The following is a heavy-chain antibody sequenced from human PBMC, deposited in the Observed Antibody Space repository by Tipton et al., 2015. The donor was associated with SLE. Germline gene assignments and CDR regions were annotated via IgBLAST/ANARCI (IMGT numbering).Heavy chain of an antibody. CDR1: GVSVSDYY. D-gene: IGHD1-26*01. V-gene: IGHV4-59*08. CDR2: IYYSGST. CDR3: ATGGTYSDFEH. J-gene: IGHJ1*01. Sequence: PGLVKPSETLSLTCSVSGVSVSDYYWSWIRQPPGKGLEWIGYIYYSGSTNYNPSLKSRVTISVDMSKNQFSLNLSSVSAADAAVYYCATGGTYSDFEHWGLGTLVTVSS.